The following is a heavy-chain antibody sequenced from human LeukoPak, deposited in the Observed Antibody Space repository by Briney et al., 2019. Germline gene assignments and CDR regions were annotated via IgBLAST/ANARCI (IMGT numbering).Heavy chain of an antibody. CDR2: INPNSGDT. J-gene: IGHJ4*02. Sequence: GASVNVSCKASGYTFTGYCIHWVRQAPGQGLERMGWINPNSGDTNSAQRFQGRVTMTRDTSISTAYMELSSLRSDDTAVYYCARDGGGVGFDYFDYWGQGALVAVSS. V-gene: IGHV1-2*02. D-gene: IGHD1-26*01. CDR3: ARDGGGVGFDYFDY. CDR1: GYTFTGYC.